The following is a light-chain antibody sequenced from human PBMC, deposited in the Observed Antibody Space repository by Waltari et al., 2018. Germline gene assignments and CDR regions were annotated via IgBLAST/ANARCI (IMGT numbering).Light chain of an antibody. CDR1: QRVSKD. J-gene: IGKJ1*01. CDR3: QQYVSLPAT. V-gene: IGKV3-20*01. Sequence: AILACRAGQRVSKDLAWYQQKPGQAPRLLIFGASSRATGIPDRFSGSGSGTDLSLTISRVEPEDFAVYYCQQYVSLPATFGQGTKVEIE. CDR2: GAS.